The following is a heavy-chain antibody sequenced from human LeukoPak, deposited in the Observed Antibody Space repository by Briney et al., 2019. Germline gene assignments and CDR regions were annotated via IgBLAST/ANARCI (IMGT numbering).Heavy chain of an antibody. D-gene: IGHD6-19*01. CDR1: GYSFTSYW. V-gene: IGHV5-51*01. J-gene: IGHJ4*02. CDR3: ARDGNSIAVAGTGVY. Sequence: GESLKISCKGSGYSFTSYWIGWVRQMPGRGLEWMGIIYPGDSDTRYSPSFQGQVTISADNSISTAYLQWSSLKASDTAMYYCARDGNSIAVAGTGVYWGQGTLVTVSS. CDR2: IYPGDSDT.